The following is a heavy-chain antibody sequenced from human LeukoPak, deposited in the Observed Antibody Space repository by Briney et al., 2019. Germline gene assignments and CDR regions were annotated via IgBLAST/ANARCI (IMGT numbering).Heavy chain of an antibody. Sequence: SETLSLTCTVSGGSISIVASDGGWIRQHPKRCLEWVGYINDSGSTYYNPSLGSRVTMSVDTSKNQFSLKLSSVTAADSAAYYCARAARQGFTMIVVPFFYFDLWGRGTLVTVSS. J-gene: IGHJ2*01. D-gene: IGHD3-22*01. CDR1: GGSISIVASD. CDR2: INDSGST. V-gene: IGHV4-31*03. CDR3: ARAARQGFTMIVVPFFYFDL.